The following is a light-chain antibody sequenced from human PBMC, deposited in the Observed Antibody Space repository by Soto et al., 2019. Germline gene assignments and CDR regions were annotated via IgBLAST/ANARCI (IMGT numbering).Light chain of an antibody. CDR1: QNIRSY. V-gene: IGKV1-39*01. Sequence: DVQMTQSPSSLSASVGERVTITCRASQNIRSYLSWYHQKPGKAPKLLIFETSTLQSAVPSRFTGAGSGTDFTLTISSLQPEDFATYYCQESFYAPPTFGQGTKVEI. J-gene: IGKJ1*01. CDR2: ETS. CDR3: QESFYAPPT.